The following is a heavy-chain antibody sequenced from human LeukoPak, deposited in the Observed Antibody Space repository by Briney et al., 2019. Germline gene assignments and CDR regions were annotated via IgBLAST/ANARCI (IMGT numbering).Heavy chain of an antibody. CDR3: AKEGITRGVIDY. D-gene: IGHD3-10*01. CDR2: ISSTGST. CDR1: GGSISSGGHY. J-gene: IGHJ4*02. V-gene: IGHV4-61*02. Sequence: SETLSLTCTVSGGSISSGGHYWSWIRQPAGKGLKYLGRISSTGSTNYNPSLRSRVTISADTSKNHFSLKLTSVTAADTAVYYCAKEGITRGVIDYWGQGALVTVSS.